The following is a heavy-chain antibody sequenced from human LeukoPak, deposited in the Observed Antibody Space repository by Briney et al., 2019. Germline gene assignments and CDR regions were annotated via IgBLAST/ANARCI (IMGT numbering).Heavy chain of an antibody. J-gene: IGHJ5*02. V-gene: IGHV1-18*01. CDR1: GYMFTSYG. D-gene: IGHD4-17*01. Sequence: ASVKVSCKASGYMFTSYGINWVRQAPGQGLEWMGWSSTYNNDTHYAQKLQGRVTMTTDTSTSTAYMELRSLRYDDTAVYYCARDSGYGDYVGNPWGQGTLVTVSS. CDR3: ARDSGYGDYVGNP. CDR2: SSTYNNDT.